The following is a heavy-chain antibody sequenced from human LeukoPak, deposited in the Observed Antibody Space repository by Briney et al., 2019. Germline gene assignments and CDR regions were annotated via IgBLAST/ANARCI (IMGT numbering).Heavy chain of an antibody. V-gene: IGHV3-33*01. J-gene: IGHJ6*02. CDR2: IWYDGSNK. CDR1: GFTFSSYG. CDR3: AREESVVATRYYYYYYGMDV. Sequence: GGSLRLSCAASGFTFSSYGMHWVRQAPGKGLEWVAVIWYDGSNKYYADSVKGRFTISRDNSKNTLYLQMNSLRAEDTAVYYCAREESVVATRYYYYYYGMDVWGQGTTVTVSS. D-gene: IGHD2-21*01.